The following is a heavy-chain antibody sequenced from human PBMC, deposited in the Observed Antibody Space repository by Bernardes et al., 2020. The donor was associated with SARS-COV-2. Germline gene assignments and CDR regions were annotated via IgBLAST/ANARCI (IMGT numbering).Heavy chain of an antibody. D-gene: IGHD4-4*01. CDR1: GFTFSLYS. CDR2: ISPDGGAT. CDR3: VKDLHSDFDGY. V-gene: IGHV3-64D*06. J-gene: IGHJ4*02. Sequence: GGSLRLSCSASGFTFSLYSMHWVLQAPGKGLEYVSAISPDGGATYYADSVRGRFTISRDNAKNTLYLQMSSLKTEDTAVYYCVKDLHSDFDGYWGQGPGVTVTS.